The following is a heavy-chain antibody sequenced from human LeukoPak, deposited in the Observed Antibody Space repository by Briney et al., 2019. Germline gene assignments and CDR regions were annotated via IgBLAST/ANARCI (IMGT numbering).Heavy chain of an antibody. V-gene: IGHV3-23*01. J-gene: IGHJ4*02. CDR3: AKRYQLLKGASDY. D-gene: IGHD2-2*01. Sequence: DSVKGRFTISRDNSKNTLYLQMNSLRAEDTAVYYCAKRYQLLKGASDYWGQGTLVTVSS.